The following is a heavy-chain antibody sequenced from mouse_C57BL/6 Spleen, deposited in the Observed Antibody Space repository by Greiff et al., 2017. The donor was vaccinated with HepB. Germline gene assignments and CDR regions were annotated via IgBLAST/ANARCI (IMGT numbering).Heavy chain of an antibody. D-gene: IGHD3-3*01. CDR2: ISNLAYSI. CDR1: GFTFSDYG. Sequence: EVKLVESGGGLVQPGGSLKLSCAASGFTFSDYGMAWVRQAPRKGPEWVAFISNLAYSIYYADTVTGRLTISRENAKNTLYLEMSSLRSEDTAMDYWARRGWDWYFDVWGTGTTVTVSS. V-gene: IGHV5-15*01. CDR3: ARRGWDWYFDV. J-gene: IGHJ1*03.